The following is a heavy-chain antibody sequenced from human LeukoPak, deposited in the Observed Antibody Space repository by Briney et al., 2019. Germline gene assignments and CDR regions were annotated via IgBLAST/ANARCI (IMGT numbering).Heavy chain of an antibody. D-gene: IGHD2-2*01. J-gene: IGHJ4*02. CDR2: IKQDGSEK. CDR3: ARASTIDY. Sequence: GGSLRLSCAASGFTFTRYWMTWVRQAPGKGLEWVANIKQDGSEKYYVDSVKGRFTISRDNAKNSLYLQMNSLRAEDTAVYNCARASTIDYWGQGTLVTVSS. CDR1: GFTFTRYW. V-gene: IGHV3-7*01.